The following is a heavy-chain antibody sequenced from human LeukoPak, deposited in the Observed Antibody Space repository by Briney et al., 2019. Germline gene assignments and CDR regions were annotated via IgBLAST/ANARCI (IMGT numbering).Heavy chain of an antibody. Sequence: PSETLSLTCTVSGGSISSSSYYWGWIRQPPGKGLEWIGSIYYSGSTYYNPSLKSRVTISVDTSKNQFSLKLSSVTAADTAAYYCARDDSNYVYWGQGTLVTVSS. V-gene: IGHV4-39*07. CDR2: IYYSGST. CDR3: ARDDSNYVY. J-gene: IGHJ4*02. CDR1: GGSISSSSYY. D-gene: IGHD4-11*01.